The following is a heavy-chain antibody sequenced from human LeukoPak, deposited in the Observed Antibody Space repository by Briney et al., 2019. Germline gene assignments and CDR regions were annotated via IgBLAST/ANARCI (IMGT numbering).Heavy chain of an antibody. D-gene: IGHD3-22*01. V-gene: IGHV4-59*01. CDR3: ARDSGYYYDSSGYYIAAFDI. CDR2: IYYSGST. Sequence: SETLSLTCTASGGSISSYYWSWIRQPPGKGLEWIGYIYYSGSTNYNPSLKSRVTISVDTSKNQFSLKLSSVTAADTAVYYCARDSGYYYDSSGYYIAAFDIWGQGTMVTVSS. CDR1: GGSISSYY. J-gene: IGHJ3*02.